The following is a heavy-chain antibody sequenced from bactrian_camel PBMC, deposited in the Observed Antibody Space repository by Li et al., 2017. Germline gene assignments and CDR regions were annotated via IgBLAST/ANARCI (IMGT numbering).Heavy chain of an antibody. D-gene: IGHD2*01. V-gene: IGHV3S1*01. CDR1: GFTFSTAW. CDR2: INSGGGST. J-gene: IGHJ6*01. CDR3: AAGTYCNSGACSWLNDFAY. Sequence: HVQLVESGGDLVQPGGSLRLSCAFSGFTFSTAWVYWVRQAPGKGLEWVSSINSGGGSTNYANSVNGRFTIDKDNAKNTLHLQMSNLKPEDTAVYYCAAGTYCNSGACSWLNDFAYWGQGTQVTVS.